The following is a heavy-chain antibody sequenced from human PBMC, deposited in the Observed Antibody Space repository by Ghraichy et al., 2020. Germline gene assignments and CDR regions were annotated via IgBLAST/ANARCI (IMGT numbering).Heavy chain of an antibody. CDR2: ISSSSTYI. CDR1: GFTFSSYS. D-gene: IGHD3-3*01. CDR3: ARDQGHAKYDFGSGYYTGMLEYFQH. Sequence: GGSLRLSCVASGFTFSSYSMNWVRQAPGKGLEWVSSISSSSTYIYYADSVKGRFTISRDNAKNSLYLQMNSLRAEDTAVYYCARDQGHAKYDFGSGYYTGMLEYFQHWGQGTLVTVSS. J-gene: IGHJ1*01. V-gene: IGHV3-21*01.